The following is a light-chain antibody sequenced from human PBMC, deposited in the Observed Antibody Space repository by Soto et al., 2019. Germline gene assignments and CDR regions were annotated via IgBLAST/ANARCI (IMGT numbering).Light chain of an antibody. V-gene: IGLV2-14*01. J-gene: IGLJ1*01. Sequence: QSALTQPASVSGSPGQSITISCSGTSSDVGGYNYVSWYQQHPGKAPKLMIYEVSTRPSGVSNRFSGSKSGNTASLTISGLQDEDEADYYCSAYTRSSIDYVFGAGTKLTVL. CDR3: SAYTRSSIDYV. CDR2: EVS. CDR1: SSDVGGYNY.